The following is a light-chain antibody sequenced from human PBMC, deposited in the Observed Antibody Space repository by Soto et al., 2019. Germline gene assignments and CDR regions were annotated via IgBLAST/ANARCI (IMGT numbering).Light chain of an antibody. V-gene: IGLV2-11*01. CDR1: SSDVGDYNY. CDR3: CSYAGGYYV. CDR2: DVS. Sequence: QSALTQPRSVSGSPGQSVTISCTGTSSDVGDYNYVSWYQQHPGKAPKLMIYDVSKRPSGVPDRFSGSKSGNTASLTISGLQAEDEADYYCCSYAGGYYVFGTGTTLTVL. J-gene: IGLJ1*01.